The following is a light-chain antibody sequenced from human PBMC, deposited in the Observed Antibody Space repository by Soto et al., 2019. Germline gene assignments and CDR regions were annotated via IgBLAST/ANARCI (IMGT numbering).Light chain of an antibody. CDR2: DVS. J-gene: IGLJ3*02. V-gene: IGLV2-14*01. CDR1: SSDIGDYNY. CDR3: SSSTTTTSLVV. Sequence: QSLLTQPASVSGSPGQSITISCTGTSSDIGDYNYVSWYQQYPGKVPKLVIYDVSHRPSGVSNRFSGSKSGNTASLTISGLQAEDEADYYCSSSTTTTSLVVFGGGTKLTVL.